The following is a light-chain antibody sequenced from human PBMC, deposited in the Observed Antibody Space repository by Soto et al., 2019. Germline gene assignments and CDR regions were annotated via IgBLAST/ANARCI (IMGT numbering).Light chain of an antibody. J-gene: IGKJ1*01. Sequence: EIVLTQSPATLSASLGERATLSCMANQSVRSNLAWYQQKPGQPPRLLMYGASTRATDVPDRFSRSGSGTEYTLTISSLQSADFAVYYCQQYNNWPQWTFVQGTQVEIK. CDR1: QSVRSN. CDR3: QQYNNWPQWT. V-gene: IGKV3-15*01. CDR2: GAS.